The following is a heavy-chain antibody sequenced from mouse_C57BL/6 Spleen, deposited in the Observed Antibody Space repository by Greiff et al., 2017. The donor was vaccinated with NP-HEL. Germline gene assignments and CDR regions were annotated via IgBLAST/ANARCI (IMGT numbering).Heavy chain of an antibody. J-gene: IGHJ2*01. CDR1: GFTFSSYA. CDR2: ISDGGSYT. Sequence: EVMLVESGGGLVKPGGSLKLSCAASGFTFSSYAMSWVRQTPEKRLEWVATISDGGSYTYYPDNVKGRFTISRDNAKNNLYLQMSHLKSEDTAMYYCARGKENYGFSYWGQGTTLTVSS. CDR3: ARGKENYGFSY. V-gene: IGHV5-4*03. D-gene: IGHD2-2*01.